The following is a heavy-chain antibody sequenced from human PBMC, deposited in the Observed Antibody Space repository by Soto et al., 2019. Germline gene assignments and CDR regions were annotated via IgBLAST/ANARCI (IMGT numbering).Heavy chain of an antibody. D-gene: IGHD1-26*01. CDR1: GFTFSSYA. J-gene: IGHJ5*02. Sequence: GGSLRLSCAASGFTFSSYAMHWVRQAPGKGLEWVAVISYDGSNKYYADSVKGRFTISRDNSKNTLYLQMNSLRAEDTAVYYCARDTLTSSWSGSYNNWFDPWGQGTLVTVSS. CDR3: ARDTLTSSWSGSYNNWFDP. CDR2: ISYDGSNK. V-gene: IGHV3-30-3*01.